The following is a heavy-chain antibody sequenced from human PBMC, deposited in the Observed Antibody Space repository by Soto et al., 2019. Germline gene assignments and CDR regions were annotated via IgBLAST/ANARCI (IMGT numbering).Heavy chain of an antibody. CDR3: AREMTPRGMDV. J-gene: IGHJ6*04. CDR2: MNPNSGNT. Sequence: QVQLVQSGAEVKKPGASVKVSCKASGYTFTSYDINWVRQATGQGLEWMGWMNPNSGNTGYAQKFQGRVTMTRDTSITTAYIELSSLSSEDTAVCCCAREMTPRGMDVWGKGTTVTVSS. CDR1: GYTFTSYD. V-gene: IGHV1-8*01.